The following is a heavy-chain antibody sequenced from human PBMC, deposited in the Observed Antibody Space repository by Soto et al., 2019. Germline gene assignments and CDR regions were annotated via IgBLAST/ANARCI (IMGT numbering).Heavy chain of an antibody. CDR1: GFTFSSYG. V-gene: IGHV3-33*01. D-gene: IGHD1-26*01. J-gene: IGHJ4*02. CDR2: IWYDGSNK. CDR3: ARVGTTL. Sequence: QVQLVESGGGVVQPGRSLRLSCAASGFTFSSYGMHWVRQAPGKGLEWVAVIWYDGSNKEYADSVKGRFTISRDNSKNSMYLHMNSLRAEDTAVYYCARVGTTLWGQGTLVTVSS.